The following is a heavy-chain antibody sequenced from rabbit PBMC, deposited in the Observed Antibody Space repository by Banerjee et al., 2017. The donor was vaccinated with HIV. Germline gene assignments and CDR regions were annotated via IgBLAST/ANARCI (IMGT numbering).Heavy chain of an antibody. Sequence: QQQLEESGGGLVKPEGSLTLTCKASGFDFSSSHYMCWVRKAPGKGLEWIGCIYGGSSGSPYYASWAKGRFTISKTSSTTVTLQMTSLTAADTATYFCARDTRYYIYGDAGYGYVTGLWGPGTLFTVS. CDR1: GFDFSSSHY. CDR2: IYGGSSGSP. J-gene: IGHJ4*01. D-gene: IGHD6-1*01. CDR3: ARDTRYYIYGDAGYGYVTGL. V-gene: IGHV1S45*01.